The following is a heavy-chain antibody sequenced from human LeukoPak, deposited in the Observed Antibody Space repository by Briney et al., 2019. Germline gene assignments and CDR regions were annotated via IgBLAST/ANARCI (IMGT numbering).Heavy chain of an antibody. CDR1: GGSIRSYN. V-gene: IGHV4-4*07. CDR2: IYSSGTT. D-gene: IGHD5-18*01. Sequence: SETLSLTCTVSGGSIRSYNWHWIRQPAGKGLERIGRIYSSGTTNYNASLMSRVTMSLDKSKSQFFLNLTSVTAADTAVYYCARERVDIAMGFDYWGQGSLVIVSS. CDR3: ARERVDIAMGFDY. J-gene: IGHJ4*02.